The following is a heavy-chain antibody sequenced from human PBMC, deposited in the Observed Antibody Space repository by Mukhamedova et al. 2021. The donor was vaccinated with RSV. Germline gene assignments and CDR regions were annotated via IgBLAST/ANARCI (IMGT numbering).Heavy chain of an antibody. Sequence: WVGSIYYSGSTYYNPSLKSRVTILVDTSKNQFSLKLSSVTAADTAVYYCARGEMTTVVTRAFDIWGQGTMVTVSS. CDR3: ARGEMTTVVTRAFDI. CDR2: IYYSGST. D-gene: IGHD4-23*01. V-gene: IGHV4-39*07. J-gene: IGHJ3*02.